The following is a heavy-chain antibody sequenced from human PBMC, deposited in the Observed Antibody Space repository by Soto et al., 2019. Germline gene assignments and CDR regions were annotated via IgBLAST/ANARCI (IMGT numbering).Heavy chain of an antibody. CDR2: IYYSGTT. CDR3: ARHFSVDYFDY. V-gene: IGHV4-39*01. Sequence: SETLSLTCTVSGDSITRNSYFWAWIRQPPGKGLEWIGSIYYSGTTYYNPPLKSRVTISVDRSKNQFSLKLSSVTAADTAVYYCARHFSVDYFDYWGQGALVTVSS. J-gene: IGHJ4*02. CDR1: GDSITRNSYF.